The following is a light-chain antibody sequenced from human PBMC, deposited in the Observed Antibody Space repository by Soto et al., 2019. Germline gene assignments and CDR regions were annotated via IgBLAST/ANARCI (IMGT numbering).Light chain of an antibody. CDR1: SSDVGGYNY. V-gene: IGLV2-14*03. Sequence: QSVLTQPASVSGSPGQSITISCTGTSSDVGGYNYVSWFQQHPGKAPKLKIYEVSNRPSGVSNRFSGSKSGYTASLTISELQAEEEADYYYTSFSSSSTRVFGGGTKLTVL. J-gene: IGLJ3*02. CDR2: EVS. CDR3: TSFSSSSTRV.